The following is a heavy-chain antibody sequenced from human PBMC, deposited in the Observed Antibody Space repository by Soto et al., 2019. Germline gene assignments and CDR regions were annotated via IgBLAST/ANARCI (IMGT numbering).Heavy chain of an antibody. CDR1: GFTFSSYV. CDR3: AKVKTWTYLDY. CDR2: ISGSGDTT. D-gene: IGHD5-12*01. Sequence: PGGSLRLSCAASGFTFSSYVMTWVRQAPGRGLEWVSSISGSGDTTYYADSVEGRFTISRDNSKNTLYLQMNSLRAEDTAVYYCAKVKTWTYLDYWGQGTRVTVSS. V-gene: IGHV3-23*01. J-gene: IGHJ4*02.